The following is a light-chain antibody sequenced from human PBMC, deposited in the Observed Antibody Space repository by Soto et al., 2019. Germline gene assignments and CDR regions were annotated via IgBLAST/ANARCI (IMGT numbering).Light chain of an antibody. Sequence: QSALTQPASVSGSPGQSVTISCAGTSSDVGGYNFVSWYQQHPGKAPQLLIYDVSSRPSGVSNRFSGSKSGNTASLTISGLHADDEAYYYCSSYTSSYTYVFGTGTKLTVL. CDR3: SSYTSSYTYV. V-gene: IGLV2-14*03. J-gene: IGLJ1*01. CDR2: DVS. CDR1: SSDVGGYNF.